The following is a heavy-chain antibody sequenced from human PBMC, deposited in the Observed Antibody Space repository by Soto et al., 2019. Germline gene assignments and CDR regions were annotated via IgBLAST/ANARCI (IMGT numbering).Heavy chain of an antibody. J-gene: IGHJ5*02. CDR2: MKPNSGNT. CDR3: VRMATSGTLNWFDP. V-gene: IGHV1-8*01. Sequence: ASVKVSCKASGYTFGNNDISWVRQATGQGLEWMGWMKPNSGNTGYAQKFQGRVSMTRNTSITTAYLELSSLRSDDTAIYYCVRMATSGTLNWFDPWGQGTLVTVSS. CDR1: GYTFGNND.